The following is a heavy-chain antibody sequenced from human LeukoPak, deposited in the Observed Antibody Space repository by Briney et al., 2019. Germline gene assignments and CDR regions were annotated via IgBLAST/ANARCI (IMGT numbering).Heavy chain of an antibody. CDR3: ARDLWYYDSSGYYYVPDPYGMDV. D-gene: IGHD3-22*01. V-gene: IGHV1-2*02. CDR2: INPNSGVT. CDR1: GYTFTGYY. Sequence: ASVKVSCKASGYTFTGYYMHWVRQAPGQGLEWMGWINPNSGVTNYAQKFQGRVTMTRDTSISTAYMELSRLRSDDTAVYYCARDLWYYDSSGYYYVPDPYGMDVWGQGTTVTVSS. J-gene: IGHJ6*02.